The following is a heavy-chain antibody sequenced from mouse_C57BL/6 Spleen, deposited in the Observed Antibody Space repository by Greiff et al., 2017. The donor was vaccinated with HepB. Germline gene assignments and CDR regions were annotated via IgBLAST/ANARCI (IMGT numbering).Heavy chain of an antibody. J-gene: IGHJ1*03. Sequence: VQLQQSGTELVKPGASVKLSCKASGYTFTSYWMPWVKQRPGPGLEWIGNINPSNGGTNYNEKFKSKATLTVDKSSSTDYMQLSSLTYEDSAVYYCARAYESNYARYFDVWGTGTTVTVSS. V-gene: IGHV1-53*01. D-gene: IGHD2-5*01. CDR2: INPSNGGT. CDR1: GYTFTSYW. CDR3: ARAYESNYARYFDV.